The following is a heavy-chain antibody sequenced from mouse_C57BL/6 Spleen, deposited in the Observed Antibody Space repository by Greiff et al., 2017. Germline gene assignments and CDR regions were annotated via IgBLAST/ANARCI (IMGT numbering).Heavy chain of an antibody. CDR2: IYPGSGST. Sequence: VKLQQPGAELVKPGASVKMSCKASGYTFTSYWITWVKQRPGQGLEWIGDIYPGSGSTNYNEKFKSKATLTVDTSSSTAYMQLSSLTSEDSAVYYCARGGLYYYGSSPYWYFDVWGTGTTVTVSS. CDR1: GYTFTSYW. D-gene: IGHD1-1*01. CDR3: ARGGLYYYGSSPYWYFDV. V-gene: IGHV1-55*01. J-gene: IGHJ1*03.